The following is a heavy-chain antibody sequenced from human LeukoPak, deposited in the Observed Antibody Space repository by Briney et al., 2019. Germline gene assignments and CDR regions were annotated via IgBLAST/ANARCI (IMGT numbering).Heavy chain of an antibody. CDR3: AKDLDYVWGSYRYNLGY. D-gene: IGHD3-16*02. J-gene: IGHJ4*02. CDR1: GGSISSGSYY. Sequence: SQTLSLTCTVSGGSISSGSYYWSWIRQPPGKGLEWIGYIYHSGSTYYNPSLNSRVTLSVDRSKNQFSLKMTSVTAADTAVYYCAKDLDYVWGSYRYNLGYWGQGTLVTVSS. V-gene: IGHV4-30-2*01. CDR2: IYHSGST.